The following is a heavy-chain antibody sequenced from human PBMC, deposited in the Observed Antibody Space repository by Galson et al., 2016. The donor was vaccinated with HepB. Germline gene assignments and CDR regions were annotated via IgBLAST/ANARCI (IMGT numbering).Heavy chain of an antibody. Sequence: SLRLSCAASGFTFSTYWMHWVRQAPGKGLERVSRIGTDGRSNYADSVKGRFTISRDNSKNTLYLQMNSLRAEDTAIYYCARDRDARPYDYWGQGTLVTVSS. J-gene: IGHJ4*02. D-gene: IGHD5-24*01. V-gene: IGHV3-74*01. CDR1: GFTFSTYW. CDR3: ARDRDARPYDY. CDR2: IGTDGRS.